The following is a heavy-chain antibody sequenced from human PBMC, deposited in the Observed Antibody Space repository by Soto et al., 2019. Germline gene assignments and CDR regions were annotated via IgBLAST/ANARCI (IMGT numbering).Heavy chain of an antibody. J-gene: IGHJ5*02. CDR3: AKDRSVDTRDWFDP. V-gene: IGHV3-23*01. CDR2: ITGSGGST. D-gene: IGHD5-18*01. Sequence: EVQLLESGGGLVQPGGSLRLSCAASGFTFGTYAMNWVRQAPGQGLEWVSGITGSGGSTYYADSVKGRFTISRDNSENTLYLQMNSLRGDDTAVYYCAKDRSVDTRDWFDPWGQGTLVNVSS. CDR1: GFTFGTYA.